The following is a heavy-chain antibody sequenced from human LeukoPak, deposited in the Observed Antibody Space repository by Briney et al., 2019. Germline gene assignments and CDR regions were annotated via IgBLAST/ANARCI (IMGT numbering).Heavy chain of an antibody. Sequence: SETLSLTCTVSGGSISSYYWSWIRQPPGKGLEWIGYIYYSGSTNYNPSLKSRVTISVDTSKNQFSLKLSSVTAAGTAVYYCARGGGPLGYCSGGSCLDYWGQGTLVTVSS. V-gene: IGHV4-59*08. CDR2: IYYSGST. CDR3: ARGGGPLGYCSGGSCLDY. J-gene: IGHJ4*02. D-gene: IGHD2-15*01. CDR1: GGSISSYY.